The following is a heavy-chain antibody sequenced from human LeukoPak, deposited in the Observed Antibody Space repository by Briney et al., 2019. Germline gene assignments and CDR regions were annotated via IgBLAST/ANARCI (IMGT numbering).Heavy chain of an antibody. Sequence: GGSLRLSCAASGFTFSNYGVHWVRQAPGKGLESVAFISYDGSNKYHTGSVKGRFTISRDNSQNTLYLQMNSLRADDTAVYYCTRDVDSSGGGWGQGTLVTVSS. CDR3: TRDVDSSGGG. CDR2: ISYDGSNK. J-gene: IGHJ4*02. V-gene: IGHV3-30-3*01. CDR1: GFTFSNYG. D-gene: IGHD6-19*01.